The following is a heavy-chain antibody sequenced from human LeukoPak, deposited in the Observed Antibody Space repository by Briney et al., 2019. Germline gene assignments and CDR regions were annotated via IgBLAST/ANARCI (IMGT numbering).Heavy chain of an antibody. J-gene: IGHJ4*02. CDR2: ISSSGSTM. CDR1: GFTFSSYE. Sequence: GGSLRLSCAASGFTFSSYEMNWVRQAPGKGLEWVSYISSSGSTMYYADSVKGRFTISRDNAKNSLYLQMNSLRAEDTAVYYCAKSQYGDYAVVDYWGQGTLVTVSS. V-gene: IGHV3-48*03. D-gene: IGHD4-17*01. CDR3: AKSQYGDYAVVDY.